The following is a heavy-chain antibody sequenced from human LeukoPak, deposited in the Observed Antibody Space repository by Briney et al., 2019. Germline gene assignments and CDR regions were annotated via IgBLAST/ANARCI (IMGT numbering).Heavy chain of an antibody. V-gene: IGHV1-2*02. J-gene: IGHJ5*02. Sequence: ASVKVSCKASGYTFTGYYMHWVRQAPGQGLEWMGWINPNSGGTNYAQRFQGRVTMTRDTSIGTAYMELSRLRSDDTAVYYCARDDYGSAYNWFDPWGQGTLVTVSS. D-gene: IGHD3-10*01. CDR3: ARDDYGSAYNWFDP. CDR2: INPNSGGT. CDR1: GYTFTGYY.